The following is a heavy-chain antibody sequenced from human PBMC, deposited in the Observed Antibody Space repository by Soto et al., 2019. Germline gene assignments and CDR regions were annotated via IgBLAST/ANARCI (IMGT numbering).Heavy chain of an antibody. CDR2: IHNDGSTT. V-gene: IGHV3-74*01. CDR1: GFTFSSYW. D-gene: IGHD6-19*01. Sequence: GGSLRLSCAASGFTFSSYWMHWVRQAPGKGLMWVSRIHNDGSTTRYADYVKGRFTISRDNAKNTLYLKMSSLRSEDTAVYYCARGIAVAGDDYWGQGTLVTVSS. J-gene: IGHJ4*02. CDR3: ARGIAVAGDDY.